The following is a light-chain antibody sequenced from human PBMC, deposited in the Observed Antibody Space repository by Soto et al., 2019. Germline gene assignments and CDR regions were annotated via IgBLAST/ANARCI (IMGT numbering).Light chain of an antibody. CDR3: QQFGSSPGFT. Sequence: EIVLTQSPGTLSLSPGERATLSCRASQSINSRYFAWYQQKPGQAHRLLIYGASSRASGIPDRFSGSGSGTDFTLTISRLEPEDFAVYYCQQFGSSPGFTFGPGTIVDIK. CDR1: QSINSRY. V-gene: IGKV3-20*01. CDR2: GAS. J-gene: IGKJ3*01.